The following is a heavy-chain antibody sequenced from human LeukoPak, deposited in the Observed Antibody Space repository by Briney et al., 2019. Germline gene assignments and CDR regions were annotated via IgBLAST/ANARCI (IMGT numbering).Heavy chain of an antibody. D-gene: IGHD2-2*02. Sequence: GGSLRLSCAASGFTFSSYAMSWVRQAPGKGLEWVSAISGSGGSTYYADSVKGRFTISRDNSKNTVYLQLNSLRAEDTAVYYCAKQGLTTSWLYFDYWGQGTLVTVSS. V-gene: IGHV3-23*01. CDR3: AKQGLTTSWLYFDY. CDR1: GFTFSSYA. J-gene: IGHJ4*02. CDR2: ISGSGGST.